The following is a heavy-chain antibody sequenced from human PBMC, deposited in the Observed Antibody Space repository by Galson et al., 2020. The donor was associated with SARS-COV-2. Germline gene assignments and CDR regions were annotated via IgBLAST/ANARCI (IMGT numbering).Heavy chain of an antibody. CDR2: ISSSGSTI. D-gene: IGHD3-3*01. Sequence: TGGSLRLSCAASGFTFSSYEMNWVRQAPGKGLEWVSYISSSGSTIYYADSVKGRFTISRDNAKNSLYLQMNSPRAEDTAVYYCARNYDFWSGYSYFCYYGMDVWGQGTTVTVSS. CDR3: ARNYDFWSGYSYFCYYGMDV. J-gene: IGHJ6*02. CDR1: GFTFSSYE. V-gene: IGHV3-48*03.